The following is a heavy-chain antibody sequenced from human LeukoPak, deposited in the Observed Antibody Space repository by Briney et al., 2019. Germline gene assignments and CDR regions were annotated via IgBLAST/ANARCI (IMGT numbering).Heavy chain of an antibody. CDR2: ISYDGSNK. CDR1: GFTFTSYW. Sequence: PGGSLRLSCVASGFTFTSYWMTRVRQAPGKGLEWVAVISYDGSNKYYADSVKGRFTISRDNSKNTLYLQMNSLRAEDTAVYYCAKDFPEWELTNWFDPWGQGTLVTVSS. J-gene: IGHJ5*02. V-gene: IGHV3-30*18. CDR3: AKDFPEWELTNWFDP. D-gene: IGHD1-26*01.